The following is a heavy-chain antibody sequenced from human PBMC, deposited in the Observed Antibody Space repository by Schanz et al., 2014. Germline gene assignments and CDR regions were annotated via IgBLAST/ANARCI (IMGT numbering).Heavy chain of an antibody. J-gene: IGHJ4*02. Sequence: EVQLVESGGGLVKPGGSLRLSCTASGFSFDSYNMNWVRQSPGKGLEWVAFLSFDSRHIYYADSVKGRFTISRDNSKTTLYLQMNSLRAEDTAVYYCAKGQLLSYYFDYWGQGTLVTVSS. CDR3: AKGQLLSYYFDY. CDR1: GFSFDSYN. CDR2: LSFDSRHI. D-gene: IGHD2-21*01. V-gene: IGHV3-21*04.